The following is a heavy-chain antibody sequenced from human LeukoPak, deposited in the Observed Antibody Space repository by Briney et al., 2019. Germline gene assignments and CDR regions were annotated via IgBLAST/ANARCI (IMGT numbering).Heavy chain of an antibody. CDR1: GFTFDDYA. CDR3: AKHSSGGSGSYTFDY. J-gene: IGHJ4*02. Sequence: PGGSLRLSCAASGFTFDDYAMHWVRQAPGKGLEWVSGISWNSGSIGYADSVKGRFTISRDNAKNSLYLQMNSLRAEDTALYYCAKHSSGGSGSYTFDYWGQGTLVTGSS. D-gene: IGHD3-10*01. CDR2: ISWNSGSI. V-gene: IGHV3-9*01.